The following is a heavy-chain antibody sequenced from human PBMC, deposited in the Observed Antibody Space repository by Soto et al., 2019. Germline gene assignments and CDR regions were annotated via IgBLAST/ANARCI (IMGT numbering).Heavy chain of an antibody. V-gene: IGHV1-3*01. Sequence: QVQLVQSGAEVKKPGASVKVSCKASGYTFFTYAMHWVRQAPGQRLEWMGWINAGNGNTKYSQKFQGRVTITRDTSVSTAYMQLSSLRSEDTAVYYCARGPGGPDGPGDYWGQGTLVTVSS. D-gene: IGHD2-15*01. CDR1: GYTFFTYA. CDR2: INAGNGNT. J-gene: IGHJ4*02. CDR3: ARGPGGPDGPGDY.